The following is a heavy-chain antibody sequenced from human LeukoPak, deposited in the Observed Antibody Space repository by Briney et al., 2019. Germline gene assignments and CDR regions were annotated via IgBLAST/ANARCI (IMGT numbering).Heavy chain of an antibody. D-gene: IGHD3-10*01. CDR3: ATDGSMVRGVPALGY. V-gene: IGHV1-24*01. J-gene: IGHJ4*02. Sequence: ASVKVSCKVSGYTLTELSMHWVRQAPGKGLEWMGGFDPDDGETIYAQKFQGRVTMTEDTSTDTAYMELSSLRSEDTAVYYCATDGSMVRGVPALGYWGQGTLVTVSS. CDR2: FDPDDGET. CDR1: GYTLTELS.